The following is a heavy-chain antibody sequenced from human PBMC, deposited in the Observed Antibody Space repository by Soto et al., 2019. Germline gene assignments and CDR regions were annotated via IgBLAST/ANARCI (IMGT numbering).Heavy chain of an antibody. CDR3: ARVEEFDY. CDR2: ISYDGSNK. CDR1: GFTFSSQA. Sequence: QVQLVESGGGVVQPGRSLRLSCAASGFTFSSQALHWVRQAPGKGLEWVAIISYDGSNKYYADAVKGRFTISRDNSKNTLYLEMNSLRAEDTAVYYCARVEEFDYWGQGTLVTVSS. J-gene: IGHJ4*02. V-gene: IGHV3-30-3*01.